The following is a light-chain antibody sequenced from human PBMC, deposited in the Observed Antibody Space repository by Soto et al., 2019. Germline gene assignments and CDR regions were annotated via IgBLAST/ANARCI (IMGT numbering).Light chain of an antibody. CDR3: NSYAGSINYV. Sequence: QSALTQPPSASGSPGQSVTISCTGTSSDVGGYNYVSWYQQHPGKAPKLMIYEVSKRSSGVPDRFSGSKSGNTASLTVSVLQAEDEADYYGNSYAGSINYVFGTGTKLTVL. J-gene: IGLJ1*01. CDR1: SSDVGGYNY. CDR2: EVS. V-gene: IGLV2-8*01.